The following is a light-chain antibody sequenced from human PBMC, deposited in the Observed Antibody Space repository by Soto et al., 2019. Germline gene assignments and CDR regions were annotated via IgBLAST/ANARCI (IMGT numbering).Light chain of an antibody. Sequence: QSVLTQPSSVSGSPGPSITISCTGTISDVGGYNYVSWYQQHPGKAPKLMIYAVTDRPSGVSSRFSGSKSANTASLTISGLQAEDEADYYCSSYTSRSALFGTGTKVTVL. V-gene: IGLV2-14*01. J-gene: IGLJ1*01. CDR3: SSYTSRSAL. CDR1: ISDVGGYNY. CDR2: AVT.